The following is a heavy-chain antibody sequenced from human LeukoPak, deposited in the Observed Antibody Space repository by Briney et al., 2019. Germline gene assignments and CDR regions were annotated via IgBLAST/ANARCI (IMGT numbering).Heavy chain of an antibody. D-gene: IGHD6-19*01. CDR2: IYTSGST. Sequence: SETLSLTCTVSGCSISSGSYYWSWLPQPTGRGLEWLGRIYTSGSTNYNPSLKSRVTISVDTSKNQFSLKLSTGTAADTAVYYCARDRSAENYYYYYYMDVWGKGTTVTVSS. V-gene: IGHV4-61*02. CDR1: GCSISSGSYY. CDR3: ARDRSAENYYYYYYMDV. J-gene: IGHJ6*03.